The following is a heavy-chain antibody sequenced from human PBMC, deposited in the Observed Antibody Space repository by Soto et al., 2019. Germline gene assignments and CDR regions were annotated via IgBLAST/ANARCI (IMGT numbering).Heavy chain of an antibody. V-gene: IGHV4-4*02. CDR2: IYHSGST. Sequence: VRKRPVKGLEWIGVIYHSGSTNYNPSLKSRVTISVDKSKNQFSLKLSSVTAADTAIYYCAREGDYGGYAPGYYYYGMGVWGQGIAVTVSS. CDR3: AREGDYGGYAPGYYYYGMGV. D-gene: IGHD4-17*01. J-gene: IGHJ6*02.